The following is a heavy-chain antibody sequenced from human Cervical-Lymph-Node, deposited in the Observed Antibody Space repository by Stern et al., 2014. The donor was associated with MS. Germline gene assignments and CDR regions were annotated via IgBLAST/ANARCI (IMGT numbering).Heavy chain of an antibody. J-gene: IGHJ1*01. CDR1: GFTFSSSG. D-gene: IGHD4-23*01. CDR2: IYYDGSNR. CDR3: AREGGNTAEYFQH. Sequence: VQLLDSGGGVVQPGRSLRLSCAASGFTFSSSGMHWVRQAPGKGLEWLAIIYYDGSNRCYADSVKGRFTISRDNSKNTLYLQMNSLRAEDTAVYYCAREGGNTAEYFQHWGQGTLVTVSS. V-gene: IGHV3-33*01.